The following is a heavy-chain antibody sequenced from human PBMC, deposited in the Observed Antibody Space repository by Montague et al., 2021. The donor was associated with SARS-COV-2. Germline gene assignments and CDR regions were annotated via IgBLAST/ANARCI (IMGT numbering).Heavy chain of an antibody. V-gene: IGHV4-39*01. J-gene: IGHJ4*02. D-gene: IGHD2-8*01. CDR3: ARQLPSYCATNKCYPYYLDG. CDR1: GGSISSPDYY. CDR2: ISYTGRT. Sequence: SETLSLTCTVSGGSISSPDYYWGWIRQSPGKGLEWIGSISYTGRTYYNPSFRGRVSFSMDTSKNHFSLSLSSVTVADTAVYFCARQLPSYCATNKCYPYYLDGWGQGALVTVSS.